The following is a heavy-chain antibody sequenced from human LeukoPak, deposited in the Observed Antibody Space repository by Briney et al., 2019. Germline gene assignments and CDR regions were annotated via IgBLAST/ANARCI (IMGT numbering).Heavy chain of an antibody. CDR1: GGSISPYY. CDR3: ARATMTALDWFDP. J-gene: IGHJ5*02. CDR2: IYHTGSS. V-gene: IGHV4-59*01. D-gene: IGHD3-22*01. Sequence: SETLSLTCTVSGGSISPYYWSWIRQAPGKGLEWIGYIYHTGSSSYNPSLKSRVTMLIDTSKNQFSLKLNSVTAADTAVYYCARATMTALDWFDPWGQGIVVSVSS.